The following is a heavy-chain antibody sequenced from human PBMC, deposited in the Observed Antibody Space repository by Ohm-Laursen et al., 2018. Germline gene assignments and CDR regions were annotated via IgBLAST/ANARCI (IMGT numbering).Heavy chain of an antibody. Sequence: GSLRLSCAAFGSTFSNYEMNWVRQAPGKGLEWVSYISSGGSTIYYADSVKGRFTISRDNARNSLYLQMNSLRADDTAVYYCARVSNYPRKDFQHWGQGTLVTVSS. CDR1: GSTFSNYE. CDR3: ARVSNYPRKDFQH. J-gene: IGHJ1*01. CDR2: ISSGGSTI. V-gene: IGHV3-48*03. D-gene: IGHD4/OR15-4a*01.